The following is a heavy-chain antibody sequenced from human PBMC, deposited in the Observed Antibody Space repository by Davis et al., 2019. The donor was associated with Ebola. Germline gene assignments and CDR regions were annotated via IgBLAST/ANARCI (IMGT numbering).Heavy chain of an antibody. D-gene: IGHD7-27*01. CDR1: GFTFDTYG. J-gene: IGHJ4*02. CDR3: SRTLPNWGSDY. V-gene: IGHV3-20*04. CDR2: INWNGGST. Sequence: GESLKISCAASGFTFDTYGVSWVRQAPGKGLEWVSGINWNGGSTYYADSVQGRFTISRDNAKNSLSLQMNSLRAEDTAIYYCSRTLPNWGSDYWGQGTLVSVSS.